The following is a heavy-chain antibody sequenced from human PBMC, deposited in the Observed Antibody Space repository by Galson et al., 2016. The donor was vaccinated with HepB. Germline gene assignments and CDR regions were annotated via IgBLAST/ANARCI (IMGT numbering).Heavy chain of an antibody. CDR1: GASINTYY. Sequence: ETLSLTCSVSGASINTYYWTWVRQSPARGLEWIGYVYYSGDTNYNASLRSRVTISIDTSKKHFSLNLSSVTAADTAVYYCARMKTRKDWFDPWGPGTLVTVSS. D-gene: IGHD1-14*01. CDR3: ARMKTRKDWFDP. J-gene: IGHJ5*02. CDR2: VYYSGDT. V-gene: IGHV4-59*01.